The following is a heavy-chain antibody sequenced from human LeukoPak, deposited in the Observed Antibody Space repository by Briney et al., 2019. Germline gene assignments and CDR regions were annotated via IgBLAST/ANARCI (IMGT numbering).Heavy chain of an antibody. Sequence: GGSLRLPCAASGFTVSSNYMSWVRQAPGKGLEWFSVIYSGGSAFYADSVKGRFTISRDNSKNTLYLQMNSLRAEDTAVYYCARDKNPGIAADWGQGTLVTVST. CDR1: GFTVSSNY. D-gene: IGHD6-25*01. V-gene: IGHV3-53*01. J-gene: IGHJ4*02. CDR2: IYSGGSA. CDR3: ARDKNPGIAAD.